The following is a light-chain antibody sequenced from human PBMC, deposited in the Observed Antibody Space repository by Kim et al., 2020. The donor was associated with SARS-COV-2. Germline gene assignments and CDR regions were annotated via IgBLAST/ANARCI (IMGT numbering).Light chain of an antibody. Sequence: QSALTQPASVSGSPGQSLTISCTGTSSDVGGYNYVSWYQQHPGKAHKLMIYDVSNRPSGVSNRFSGSKSGNTASLTISGLQAEDEADYYCSSYTSSSAWVFGGGTQLTVL. CDR3: SSYTSSSAWV. J-gene: IGLJ3*02. CDR2: DVS. CDR1: SSDVGGYNY. V-gene: IGLV2-14*03.